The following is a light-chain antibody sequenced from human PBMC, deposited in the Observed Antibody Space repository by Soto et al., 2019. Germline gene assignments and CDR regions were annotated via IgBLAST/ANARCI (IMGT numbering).Light chain of an antibody. CDR3: QQYNNWPQEMYT. J-gene: IGKJ2*01. CDR1: QSVSSN. CDR2: GAS. V-gene: IGKV3-15*01. Sequence: ETVMTQSPATLSVSPGERATLSCRASQSVSSNLAWYQQKPGQAPRLVIYGASTRATGIPARFSGSGSGTEFTLTISSLQSEDFTVYYCQQYNNWPQEMYTFGQGTKLEIK.